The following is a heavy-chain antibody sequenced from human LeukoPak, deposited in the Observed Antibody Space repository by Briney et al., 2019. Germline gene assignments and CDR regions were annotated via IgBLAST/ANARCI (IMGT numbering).Heavy chain of an antibody. Sequence: SETLSLTCTVSGGSISSYYWSWIRQPPGKGLEWIGYIYYSGSTNYNPSLKSRVTISVDTSKNQFSLKLSSVTAADTAVYYCARGSPSSGYYYDSSGYYRIEYYFDYWGQGTLVTVSS. J-gene: IGHJ4*02. D-gene: IGHD3-22*01. CDR2: IYYSGST. CDR3: ARGSPSSGYYYDSSGYYRIEYYFDY. CDR1: GGSISSYY. V-gene: IGHV4-59*08.